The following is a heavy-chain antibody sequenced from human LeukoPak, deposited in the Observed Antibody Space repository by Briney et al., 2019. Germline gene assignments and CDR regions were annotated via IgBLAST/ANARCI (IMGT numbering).Heavy chain of an antibody. D-gene: IGHD3-10*01. CDR2: INPSGGST. V-gene: IGHV1-46*01. Sequence: ASVKVSCKASGYTFTSYYMHWVRQAPGQGLEWMGIINPSGGSTSYAQKFQGRVTMTRDMSTSTVYMELSSLRSEDTAVYYCARRHGRLLWFGESDIYYYYMDVWGKGTTVTISS. CDR3: ARRHGRLLWFGESDIYYYYMDV. J-gene: IGHJ6*03. CDR1: GYTFTSYY.